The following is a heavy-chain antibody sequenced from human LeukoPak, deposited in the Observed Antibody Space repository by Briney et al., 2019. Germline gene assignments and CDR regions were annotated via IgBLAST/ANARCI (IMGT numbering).Heavy chain of an antibody. CDR1: GFTVSRNY. CDR3: ARDLEGYFDY. Sequence: GGSLRLSCAAYGFTVSRNYMSWVRQAPGKGLEWVLVIYADGTTYYADSVKGRFTISRDNSKNTLYLQMNSLRAEDTAVYYCARDLEGYFDYWGQGTLVTVSS. V-gene: IGHV3-53*01. D-gene: IGHD1-1*01. J-gene: IGHJ4*02. CDR2: IYADGTT.